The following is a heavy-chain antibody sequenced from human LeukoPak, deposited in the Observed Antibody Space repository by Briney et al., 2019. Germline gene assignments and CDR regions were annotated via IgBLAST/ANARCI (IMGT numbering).Heavy chain of an antibody. CDR1: GYSFTGYY. CDR2: INPNNGGT. Sequence: ASVKVSCKASGYSFTGYYIHWVRQAPGQGLEWMGWINPNNGGTNFAQKFQGRVTMTRDTSISTAYMELGRLRSDDTAIYYCAKDQNTGYANNWFDPWGQGTLVTVSS. V-gene: IGHV1-2*02. CDR3: AKDQNTGYANNWFDP. D-gene: IGHD5-12*01. J-gene: IGHJ5*02.